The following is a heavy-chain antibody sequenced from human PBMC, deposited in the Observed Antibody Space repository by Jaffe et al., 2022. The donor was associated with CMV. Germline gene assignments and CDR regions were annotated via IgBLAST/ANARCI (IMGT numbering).Heavy chain of an antibody. CDR3: ARSSGPQNSKSKIAARRLGDAFDI. CDR2: INPNSGGT. J-gene: IGHJ3*02. CDR1: GYTFTGYY. V-gene: IGHV1-2*02. D-gene: IGHD6-6*01. Sequence: QVQLVQSGAEVKKPGASVKVSCKASGYTFTGYYMHWVRQAPGQGLEWMGWINPNSGGTNYAQKFQGRVTMTRDTSISTAYMELSRLRSDDTAVYYCARSSGPQNSKSKIAARRLGDAFDIWGQGTMVTVSS.